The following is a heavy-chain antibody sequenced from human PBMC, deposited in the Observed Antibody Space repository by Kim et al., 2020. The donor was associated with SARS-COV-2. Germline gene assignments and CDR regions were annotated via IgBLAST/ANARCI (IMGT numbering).Heavy chain of an antibody. J-gene: IGHJ5*02. D-gene: IGHD6-19*01. V-gene: IGHV1-3*01. CDR1: GYTLTSYI. Sequence: ASVKVSCKASGYTLTSYIIHWVRQAPGQRLEWMGWISGGNGNTKYSQTFQGRVTITRDTSANTAYLELSSLTSEDTAVYYCARGALAGTSNWFDPWGQGTLVTVSS. CDR2: ISGGNGNT. CDR3: ARGALAGTSNWFDP.